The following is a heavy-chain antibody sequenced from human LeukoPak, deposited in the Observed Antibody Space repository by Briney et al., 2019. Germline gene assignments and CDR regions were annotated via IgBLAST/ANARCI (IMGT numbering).Heavy chain of an antibody. D-gene: IGHD3/OR15-3a*01. J-gene: IGHJ4*02. CDR2: ISTGGTTI. CDR3: ARYGWTGSGD. V-gene: IGHV3-48*03. CDR1: GFNFSSYE. Sequence: GGSLRLSCEASGFNFSSYEMNWVRQAPGKGLEWVSYISTGGTTIYYADSVKGRFTISRDNAKNSLYLQMNSLRAEDTAVYYCARYGWTGSGDWGQGTLVTVSS.